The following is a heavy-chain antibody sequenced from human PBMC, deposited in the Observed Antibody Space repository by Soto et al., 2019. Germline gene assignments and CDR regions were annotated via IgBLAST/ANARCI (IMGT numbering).Heavy chain of an antibody. Sequence: QVQLVQSGAEVKKPGSSVKVSCKASGGTFSSYAISWVRQAPGQGLEWMGGIIPIFGTANYAQKFQGRVTITADESTSTAFMELSSLRSEDTAVYYCARDRTGTTTDPVGFDYWGQGTLVTVSS. CDR1: GGTFSSYA. J-gene: IGHJ4*02. CDR2: IIPIFGTA. CDR3: ARDRTGTTTDPVGFDY. V-gene: IGHV1-69*01. D-gene: IGHD1-7*01.